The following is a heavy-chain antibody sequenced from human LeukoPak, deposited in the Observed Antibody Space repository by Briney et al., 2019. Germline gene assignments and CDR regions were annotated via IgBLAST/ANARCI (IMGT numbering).Heavy chain of an antibody. J-gene: IGHJ5*02. D-gene: IGHD2-15*01. CDR3: ARDRIVASNWFDP. CDR2: IYYSGST. V-gene: IGHV4-39*07. CDR1: GGSISSSSYY. Sequence: SETLSLTCTVSGGSISSSSYYWGWIRQPPGKGLEWIGSIYYSGSTYYNPSLKSRVTISVDTSKNQFSLKLSSVTAADTAVYYCARDRIVASNWFDPRGQGTLVTVSS.